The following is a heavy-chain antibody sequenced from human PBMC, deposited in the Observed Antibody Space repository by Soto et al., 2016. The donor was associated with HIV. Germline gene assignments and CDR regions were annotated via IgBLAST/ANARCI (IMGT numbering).Heavy chain of an antibody. V-gene: IGHV1-18*01. CDR3: ARDNGSHLDRRVVVVAATLFD. Sequence: QVQLVQSGPEVKEPGASVMVSCKASGYTFSNYAITWVRQAPGRGLEWMGWISAYNGNTKFAQNLQGRVTMTTDTSTSTAYMELRSLRSDDTAVYYCARDNGSHLDRRVVVVAATLFDWGQGTLVTVSS. CDR1: GYTFSNYA. D-gene: IGHD2-15*01. J-gene: IGHJ4*02. CDR2: ISAYNGNT.